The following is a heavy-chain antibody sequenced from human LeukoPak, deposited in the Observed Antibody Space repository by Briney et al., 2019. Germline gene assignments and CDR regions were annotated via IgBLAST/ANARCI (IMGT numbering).Heavy chain of an antibody. CDR1: GGSISSYY. CDR2: IYYSGST. J-gene: IGHJ4*02. Sequence: SETLSLTCTVSGGSISSYYWSWIRQPPGEGLGWIGYIYYSGSTNYNPSLKSRVTISVDTSKNQFSLKLSSVTAADTAVYYCARGVEGGGDCYDYWGQGTLVTVSS. D-gene: IGHD2-21*01. V-gene: IGHV4-59*01. CDR3: ARGVEGGGDCYDY.